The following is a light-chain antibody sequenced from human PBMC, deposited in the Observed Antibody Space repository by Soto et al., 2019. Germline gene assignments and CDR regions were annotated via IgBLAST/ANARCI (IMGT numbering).Light chain of an antibody. V-gene: IGKV3-11*01. Sequence: EIVLTQSPATLSLSPGERATLSCRASQSVSSYLACYQQKPGQAPRLLSYDASNRATGIPARFSGSGSGTDFTLTISSLEPEDFAVYYCQQRSNWPLLTFGGGTKVEIK. CDR2: DAS. J-gene: IGKJ4*01. CDR3: QQRSNWPLLT. CDR1: QSVSSY.